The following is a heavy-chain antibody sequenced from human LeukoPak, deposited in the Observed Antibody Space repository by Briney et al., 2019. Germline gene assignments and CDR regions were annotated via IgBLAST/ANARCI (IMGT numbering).Heavy chain of an antibody. D-gene: IGHD3-10*01. Sequence: ASVKVSCKASGYTFTGYYMHWVRPAPGQGLEWMGWINPNSGGTNYAQKFQGRVTMTRDTSISTAYMELSRLRSDDTAVYYCARNWPGYYGSGSVDPYYFDYWGQGTLVTVSS. CDR2: INPNSGGT. CDR3: ARNWPGYYGSGSVDPYYFDY. J-gene: IGHJ4*02. V-gene: IGHV1-2*02. CDR1: GYTFTGYY.